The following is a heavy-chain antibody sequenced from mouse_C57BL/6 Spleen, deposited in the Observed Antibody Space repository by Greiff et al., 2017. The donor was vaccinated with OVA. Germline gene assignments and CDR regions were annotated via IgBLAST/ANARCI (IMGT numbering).Heavy chain of an antibody. CDR1: GFSLSTSGMG. CDR2: IYWDDDK. Sequence: QVTLNVSGPGILQSSQTLSLTCSFSGFSLSTSGMGVSWIRQPSGQGLEWLAHIYWDDDKRYNPSLKSRLTISKDTSRNQVFLKITRVDTADTATYYGARRSTVVAHWYFDVWGTGTTVTVSS. J-gene: IGHJ1*03. D-gene: IGHD1-1*01. CDR3: ARRSTVVAHWYFDV. V-gene: IGHV8-12*01.